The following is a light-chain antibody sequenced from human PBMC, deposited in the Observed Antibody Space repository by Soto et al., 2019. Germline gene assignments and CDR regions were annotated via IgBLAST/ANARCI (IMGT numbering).Light chain of an antibody. J-gene: IGKJ2*02. CDR1: QTISSDY. Sequence: EIVLTQSPGTLSLSPGERATLSCRASQTISSDYMAWYQQKPGQAPRLLIYSASSRNTGIPDRFTGSGSGTDFTLTISRLEPEDFAVYFCQQYSSFHRTFGQWTKLEI. CDR3: QQYSSFHRT. CDR2: SAS. V-gene: IGKV3-20*01.